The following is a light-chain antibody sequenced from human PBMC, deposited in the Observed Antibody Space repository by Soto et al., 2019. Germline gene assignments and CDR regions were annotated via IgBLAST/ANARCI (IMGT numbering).Light chain of an antibody. CDR3: QQYCSSPRFT. CDR2: AAP. CDR1: QSVSSSY. J-gene: IGKJ3*01. Sequence: EIVMTQSPGTLSLSPGERATLSCRASQSVSSSYFACYQQKPGQAPRLLIYAAPSRATGIPDRFSGSGSGTDCTLTIIRLEPEDFPVYYCQQYCSSPRFTFGPGTKVDIK. V-gene: IGKV3-20*01.